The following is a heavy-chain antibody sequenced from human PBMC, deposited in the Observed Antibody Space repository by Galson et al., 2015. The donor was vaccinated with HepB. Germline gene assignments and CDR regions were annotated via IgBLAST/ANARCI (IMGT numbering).Heavy chain of an antibody. V-gene: IGHV3-30*18. Sequence: SLRLSCAASGFTFSSYGMHWVRQAPGKGLEWVAVISYDGSNKYYADSVKGRFTISRDNSKNTLYLQMNSLRAEDTAVYYCAKDLPPPIVVVPAAKTYYYYGMDVWGQGTTVTVSS. CDR2: ISYDGSNK. CDR1: GFTFSSYG. D-gene: IGHD2-2*01. J-gene: IGHJ6*02. CDR3: AKDLPPPIVVVPAAKTYYYYGMDV.